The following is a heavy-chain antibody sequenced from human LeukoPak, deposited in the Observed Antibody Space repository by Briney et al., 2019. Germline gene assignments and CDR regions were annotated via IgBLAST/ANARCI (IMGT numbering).Heavy chain of an antibody. CDR2: GSYSGRT. V-gene: IGHV4-59*08. D-gene: IGHD1-1*01. J-gene: IGHJ4*02. Sequence: PSETLSLTCTVSGASISNYYWSWIRQPPGKGLECIGYGSYSGRTTHNPSLKSRVTISADTSKNQFSLQLPSVPAADTAVYYCARHERGAETLDYWGQGTLVTVSS. CDR3: ARHERGAETLDY. CDR1: GASISNYY.